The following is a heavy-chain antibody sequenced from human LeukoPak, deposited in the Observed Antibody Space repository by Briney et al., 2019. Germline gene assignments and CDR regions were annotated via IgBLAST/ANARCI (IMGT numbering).Heavy chain of an antibody. J-gene: IGHJ6*03. CDR2: IYYSGST. D-gene: IGHD5-18*01. Sequence: SETLSLTCTGSGGSISSHYWSWIRQPPGKGLEWIGYIYYSGSTNYNPSLKSRVTISVDTSKNQFSLKLSSVTAADTAVYYCAREILVDRAMAPFYYMDVWGKGTTVTVSS. CDR3: AREILVDRAMAPFYYMDV. CDR1: GGSISSHY. V-gene: IGHV4-59*11.